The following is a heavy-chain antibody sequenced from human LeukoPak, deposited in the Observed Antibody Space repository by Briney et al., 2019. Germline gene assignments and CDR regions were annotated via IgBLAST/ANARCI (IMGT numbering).Heavy chain of an antibody. CDR3: ARDPQYCAGDCHYGRFDY. D-gene: IGHD2-21*02. V-gene: IGHV3-7*01. Sequence: PGGSLRLSCAASGFTFMVYWMTWVRQAPGKGREWVANIKQDGSEKYYVDSVKGRFTISRDNAKNSLYLQMNSLRAEDTAVYYCARDPQYCAGDCHYGRFDYWGQGTRVTVSS. CDR1: GFTFMVYW. J-gene: IGHJ4*02. CDR2: IKQDGSEK.